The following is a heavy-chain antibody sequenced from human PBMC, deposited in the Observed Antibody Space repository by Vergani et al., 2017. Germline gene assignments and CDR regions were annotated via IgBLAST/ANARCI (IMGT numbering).Heavy chain of an antibody. CDR1: GGSFSGYY. J-gene: IGHJ6*03. V-gene: IGHV4-34*01. Sequence: QVQLQQWGAGLLKPSETLSLTCAVYGGSFSGYYWSWIRQPPGKGLEWIGEINHSGSTNYNPSLKSRVTISVDTSKNQFSLKLSSVTAADTAVYYCARLSGGVRGVTNYYYYYMDVWGKGTTVTVSS. CDR2: INHSGST. CDR3: ARLSGGVRGVTNYYYYYMDV. D-gene: IGHD3-10*01.